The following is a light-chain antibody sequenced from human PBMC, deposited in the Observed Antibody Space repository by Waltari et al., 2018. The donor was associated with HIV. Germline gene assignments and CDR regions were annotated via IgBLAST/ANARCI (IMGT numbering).Light chain of an antibody. J-gene: IGLJ3*02. CDR3: SSYTGDNSVL. CDR2: EVS. V-gene: IGLV2-14*01. Sequence: QSALTQPASVSGSPGQSTTIPCTRSSSNVGAYNFVSWFQQHPGKAPKVLIHEVSTRPSGVSNRFSASKSGNTASLTISGLQAEDEADYYCSSYTGDNSVLFGGGTKLSVV. CDR1: SSNVGAYNF.